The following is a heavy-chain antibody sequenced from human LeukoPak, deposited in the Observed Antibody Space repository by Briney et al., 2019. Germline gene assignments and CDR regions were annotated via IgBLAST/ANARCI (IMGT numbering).Heavy chain of an antibody. CDR2: IGTAGDT. CDR1: GSTFSDYD. V-gene: IGHV3-13*01. CDR3: ARVAKERVGGVYYFDY. J-gene: IGHJ4*02. D-gene: IGHD1-1*01. Sequence: PGGSLRLSCAVSGSTFSDYDMHWVRQATGKGLEWVSAIGTAGDTYYTGPVKGRFTISRENAKNSLYLQMNSLRAEDTAVYYCARVAKERVGGVYYFDYWGQGTLVTVSS.